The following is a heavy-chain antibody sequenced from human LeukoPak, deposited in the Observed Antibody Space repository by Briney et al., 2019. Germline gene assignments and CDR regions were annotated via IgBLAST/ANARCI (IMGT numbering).Heavy chain of an antibody. CDR3: VRDVLYTSMAIDY. Sequence: GGSLRLSCAASGFTFSSYAMHWVRQAPGKGLEWVAVISYDGSNKYYADSVKGRFTISRDNSKNTLYLQMNSLRAEDTAVYYCVRDVLYTSMAIDYWGQGTLVTVSS. D-gene: IGHD5-18*01. CDR2: ISYDGSNK. CDR1: GFTFSSYA. J-gene: IGHJ4*02. V-gene: IGHV3-30*04.